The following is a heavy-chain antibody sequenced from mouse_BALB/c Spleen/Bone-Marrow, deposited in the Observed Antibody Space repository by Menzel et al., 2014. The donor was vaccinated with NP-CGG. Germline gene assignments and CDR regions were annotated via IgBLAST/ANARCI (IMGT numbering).Heavy chain of an antibody. CDR2: INPDSSTI. V-gene: IGHV4-1*02. D-gene: IGHD1-2*01. Sequence: EVKLLESGGGLVQPGGSLKLSCAASGFDFSTYWMSWVRQAPGKGLEWIGEINPDSSTINYTPSLKDKFIISRDNDKNTLYLQKSKVRSENTALYYCARHHYYGYEAYWGQGTLVTVSA. CDR3: ARHHYYGYEAY. J-gene: IGHJ3*01. CDR1: GFDFSTYW.